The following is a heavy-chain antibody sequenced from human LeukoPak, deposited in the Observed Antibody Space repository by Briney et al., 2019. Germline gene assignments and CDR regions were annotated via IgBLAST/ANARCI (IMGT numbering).Heavy chain of an antibody. J-gene: IGHJ4*02. CDR3: VRVRGVIFDY. CDR1: GFTFSSSA. V-gene: IGHV3-23*01. CDR2: ISSSGGIT. Sequence: QAGGSLSLSCAASGFTFSSSAMSWVRQAPGKGLEWVSAISSSGGITYYADSVKGRFTISRNNSKNTLYLQMNSLRAEDTAVYYCVRVRGVIFDYWGQGTLVTVSS. D-gene: IGHD3-10*01.